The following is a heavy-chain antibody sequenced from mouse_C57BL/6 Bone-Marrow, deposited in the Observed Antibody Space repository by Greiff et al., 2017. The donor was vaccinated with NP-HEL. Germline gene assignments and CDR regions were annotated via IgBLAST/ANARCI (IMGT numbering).Heavy chain of an antibody. D-gene: IGHD2-12*01. CDR1: GFTFSDYY. CDR3: AREGCNSYYLYWYFDV. J-gene: IGHJ1*03. Sequence: EVQVVESEGGLVQPGSSMKISCTASGFTFSDYYMAWVRQVPEKGLEWVANINYDGSSTYYLDSLKSRFIISRDNAKNILYLQMSSLKSEDTATYYCAREGCNSYYLYWYFDVWGTGTTVTVSS. V-gene: IGHV5-16*01. CDR2: INYDGSST.